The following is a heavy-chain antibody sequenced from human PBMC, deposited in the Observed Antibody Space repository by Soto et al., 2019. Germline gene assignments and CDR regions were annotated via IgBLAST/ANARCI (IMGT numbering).Heavy chain of an antibody. CDR3: AKDFLIAGAGTYFDY. CDR1: GFTFSSYA. V-gene: IGHV3-23*01. D-gene: IGHD6-19*01. CDR2: IGGSGGST. J-gene: IGHJ4*02. Sequence: EVQLLESGGGLVQPGGSLRLSCAASGFTFSSYAMNWVRQAPGKGLEWVSAIGGSGGSTYYADSVKGRFTISRDNSKNTLYLQMNSLRAEDTAVYYCAKDFLIAGAGTYFDYWGQGTLVTVSS.